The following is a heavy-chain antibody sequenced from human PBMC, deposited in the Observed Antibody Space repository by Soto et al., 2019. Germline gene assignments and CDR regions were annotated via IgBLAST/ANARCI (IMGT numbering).Heavy chain of an antibody. Sequence: PGESLKISCEGSGYSFTGYLIGWVRQMPGKGLEWMGIIYPGDSDTRYSPSFQGQVTISADKSISTAYLQWSSLKASDTAMYYCARQNSYGYVFYDYWGQGTLVTVSS. V-gene: IGHV5-51*01. CDR1: GYSFTGYL. CDR2: IYPGDSDT. J-gene: IGHJ4*02. D-gene: IGHD5-18*01. CDR3: ARQNSYGYVFYDY.